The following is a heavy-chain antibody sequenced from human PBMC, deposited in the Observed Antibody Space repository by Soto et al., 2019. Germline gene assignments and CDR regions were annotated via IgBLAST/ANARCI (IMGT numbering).Heavy chain of an antibody. CDR1: GYTFTRYV. CDR3: AREPSITIFGVVVRDGTDYFDY. V-gene: IGHV1-18*01. J-gene: IGHJ4*02. Sequence: SVKASCKASGYTFTRYVISWVRQAPGQGLEWMGWISTYNGNTNYAQNLQGRVTMTTDTSTSTVYMELRSLRSDDTAVYYCAREPSITIFGVVVRDGTDYFDYWGQGTLVTVSS. CDR2: ISTYNGNT. D-gene: IGHD3-3*01.